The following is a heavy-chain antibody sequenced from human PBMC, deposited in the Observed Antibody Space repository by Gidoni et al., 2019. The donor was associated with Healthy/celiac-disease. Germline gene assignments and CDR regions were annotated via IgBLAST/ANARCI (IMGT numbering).Heavy chain of an antibody. CDR1: GGAISSGSYY. J-gene: IGHJ4*02. Sequence: QVQLQESGPGLVKPSPNLSLTCTVSGGAISSGSYYWSWFRQPAGKGLEWIGRIYTSGSTNYNPSLKSRVTISVDTSKNQFSLKLSSVTAADTAVYYCARFPYYYDSSGDYWGQGTLVTVSS. D-gene: IGHD3-22*01. CDR3: ARFPYYYDSSGDY. V-gene: IGHV4-61*02. CDR2: IYTSGST.